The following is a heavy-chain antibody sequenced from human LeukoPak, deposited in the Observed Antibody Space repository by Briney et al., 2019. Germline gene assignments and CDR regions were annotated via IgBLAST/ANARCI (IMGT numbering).Heavy chain of an antibody. CDR3: ARAGSYSDRCFDP. Sequence: SETLSLTCTVSGGSISSSSYYWGWIRQPPGKGLEWIGSIYYSGSTYYNPSLKSRVTISVDTSKNQFSLKLSSVTAADTAVYYCARAGSYSDRCFDPRGQGTLVTVSS. CDR2: IYYSGST. D-gene: IGHD1-26*01. CDR1: GGSISSSSYY. V-gene: IGHV4-39*07. J-gene: IGHJ5*02.